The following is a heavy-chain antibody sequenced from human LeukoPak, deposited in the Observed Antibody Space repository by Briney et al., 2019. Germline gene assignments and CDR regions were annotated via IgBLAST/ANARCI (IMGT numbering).Heavy chain of an antibody. Sequence: GASVKVSCKASGYTFTSYYMHWVRQAPGQGLEWMGIINPSGGSTSYAQKFQGRVTMTRDMSTSTVYMELSSLRAEDTAVYYCAKDWKYSSSWGDYLDYWGQGTLVTVSS. V-gene: IGHV1-46*01. D-gene: IGHD6-13*01. CDR1: GYTFTSYY. CDR2: INPSGGST. CDR3: AKDWKYSSSWGDYLDY. J-gene: IGHJ4*02.